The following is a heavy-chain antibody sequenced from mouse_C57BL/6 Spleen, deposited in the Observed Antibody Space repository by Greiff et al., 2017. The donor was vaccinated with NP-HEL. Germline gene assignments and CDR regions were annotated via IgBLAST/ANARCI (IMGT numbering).Heavy chain of an antibody. J-gene: IGHJ4*01. CDR1: GFTFSSYG. CDR3: ARHLYYGSTFYYAMDY. D-gene: IGHD1-1*01. V-gene: IGHV5-6*01. CDR2: ISSGGSYT. Sequence: DVQLVESGGDLVKPGGSLKLSCAASGFTFSSYGMSWVRQTPDKRLEWVATISSGGSYTYYPDSVKGRFTISRDNAKNTLYLQMSSLKSEDTAMYYCARHLYYGSTFYYAMDYWGQGTSVTVSS.